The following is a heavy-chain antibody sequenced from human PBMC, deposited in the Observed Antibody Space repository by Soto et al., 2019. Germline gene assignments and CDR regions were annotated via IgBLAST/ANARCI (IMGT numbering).Heavy chain of an antibody. J-gene: IGHJ3*02. V-gene: IGHV4-59*01. D-gene: IGHD6-19*01. CDR1: GGSIRNYY. CDR3: ARDGSGWGDVFEI. Sequence: QVQLQESGPGLVKPSETLSLTCNVSGGSIRNYYWSWIRQPPGKGLEWIGYINYSGSTNYNPSLNSRVIISVDTPKHQFSLKVSSVTAAATAVYYRARDGSGWGDVFEIWGQGTMGIVSP. CDR2: INYSGST.